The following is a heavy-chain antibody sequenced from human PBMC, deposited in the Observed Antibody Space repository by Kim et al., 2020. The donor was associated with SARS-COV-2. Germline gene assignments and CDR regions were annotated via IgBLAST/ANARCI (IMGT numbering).Heavy chain of an antibody. J-gene: IGHJ4*02. CDR1: GFTFSNYW. D-gene: IGHD1-26*01. CDR2: INNDGRGT. CDR3: VRDPYSEYYY. Sequence: GGSLRLSCAASGFTFSNYWMHWVRQAPGEGLVWVSRINNDGRGTNYADSVKGRFTISRDNAKNTLYLQMNSLRVEDTAVYYCVRDPYSEYYYWGQGTQVTVSS. V-gene: IGHV3-74*01.